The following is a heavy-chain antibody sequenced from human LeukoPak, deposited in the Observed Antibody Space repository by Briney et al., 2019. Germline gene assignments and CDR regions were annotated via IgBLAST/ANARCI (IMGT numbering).Heavy chain of an antibody. J-gene: IGHJ4*02. CDR1: GGTFSSYA. V-gene: IGHV1-69*05. Sequence: VASVKVSCKASGGTFSSYAISWVRQAPGQGLEWMGGIIPIFGTANYAQKFQGRVTITTDESTSTAYMELSSLRSEDTAVYYCASSGDGIAVAGTMNDYWGQGTLVTVSS. CDR2: IIPIFGTA. D-gene: IGHD6-19*01. CDR3: ASSGDGIAVAGTMNDY.